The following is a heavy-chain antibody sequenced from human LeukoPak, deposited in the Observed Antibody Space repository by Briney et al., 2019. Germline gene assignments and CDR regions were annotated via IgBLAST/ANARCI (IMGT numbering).Heavy chain of an antibody. Sequence: GGSLRLSCAASGFTVSSNHMTWVRQAPGKGLEGVSVIYSGGETSYADSVKGRFTVSRDTSRNILYLQMNSLRADDTAVYFCARGSSTVSAGFYWGQGTLVTVSS. CDR1: GFTVSSNH. CDR2: IYSGGET. D-gene: IGHD6-19*01. CDR3: ARGSSTVSAGFY. J-gene: IGHJ4*02. V-gene: IGHV3-53*01.